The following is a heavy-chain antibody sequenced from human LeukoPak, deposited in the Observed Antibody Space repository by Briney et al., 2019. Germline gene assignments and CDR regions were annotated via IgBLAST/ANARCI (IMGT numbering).Heavy chain of an antibody. CDR3: AEVTHDSSGYYLDY. CDR1: GFTFSSYA. CDR2: ISGSGGST. J-gene: IGHJ4*02. V-gene: IGHV3-23*01. Sequence: LAGGSLRLSCAASGFTFSSYAMSWVRQAPGKGLEWVSAISGSGGSTYYADSVKGRFTISRDNSKNTLYLQMNSLRAEDTAVYHCAEVTHDSSGYYLDYWGQGTLVTVSS. D-gene: IGHD3-22*01.